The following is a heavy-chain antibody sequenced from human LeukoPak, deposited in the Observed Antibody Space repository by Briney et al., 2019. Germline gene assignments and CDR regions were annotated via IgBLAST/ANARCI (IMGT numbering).Heavy chain of an antibody. D-gene: IGHD3-10*01. CDR1: GYTFTCYY. V-gene: IGHV1-2*02. J-gene: IGHJ5*02. CDR2: INPNSGGT. Sequence: ASVKVSCKASGYTFTCYYMHWVRQAPGQGLEWMGWINPNSGGTNYAQRLQGRVTMTRDTAISTAYMELSRLRSDDTAVYYCARLRYYGSGCSSWFDPWGQGTLVTVSS. CDR3: ARLRYYGSGCSSWFDP.